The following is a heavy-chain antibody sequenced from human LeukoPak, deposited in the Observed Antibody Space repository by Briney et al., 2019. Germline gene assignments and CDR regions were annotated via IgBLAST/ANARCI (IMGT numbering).Heavy chain of an antibody. CDR1: GFTFSSYS. J-gene: IGHJ4*02. Sequence: GGSLRLSCAAPGFTFSSYSMNWVRQAPGKGLEWVSSISSSSSYIYYADSVKGRFAISRDNAKNSLYLQMNSLRAEDTAVYYCARGAHGGYFDYWGQGTLVTVSS. CDR2: ISSSSSYI. CDR3: ARGAHGGYFDY. D-gene: IGHD3-22*01. V-gene: IGHV3-21*04.